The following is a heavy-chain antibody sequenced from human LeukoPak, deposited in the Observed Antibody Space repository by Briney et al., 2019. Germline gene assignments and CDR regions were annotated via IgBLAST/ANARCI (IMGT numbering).Heavy chain of an antibody. V-gene: IGHV1-8*02. CDR2: MNPDSGNT. J-gene: IGHJ4*02. CDR1: GGTFSSYA. CDR3: ARGGALTAAGTLDY. Sequence: ASVKVSCKASGGTFSSYAISWVRQAPGQGLEWMGWMNPDSGNTGYVEKFKGRVTMTRNTSISTAYMELSSLTSEDTAVYYCARGGALTAAGTLDYWGQGTLVAVSS. D-gene: IGHD6-13*01.